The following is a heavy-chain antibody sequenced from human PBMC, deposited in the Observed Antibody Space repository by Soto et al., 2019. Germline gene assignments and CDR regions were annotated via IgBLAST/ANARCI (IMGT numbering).Heavy chain of an antibody. CDR1: GGSFSGYY. D-gene: IGHD2-8*02. V-gene: IGHV4-34*01. Sequence: QVQLQQWGAGLLKPSETLSLTCAVYGGSFSGYYWTWIRQPPGTGLEWIGEINHSGSTNYNPSLKSRFTISVDTSKNQFSLKLTSVTAADTAVYYCARDKITGLFDYWGQGTLVPVSS. CDR3: ARDKITGLFDY. CDR2: INHSGST. J-gene: IGHJ4*02.